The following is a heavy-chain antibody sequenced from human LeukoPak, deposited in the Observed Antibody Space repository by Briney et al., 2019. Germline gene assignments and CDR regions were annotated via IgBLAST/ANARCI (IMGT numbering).Heavy chain of an antibody. J-gene: IGHJ4*02. CDR3: ARGVGSTEDY. CDR1: GGSFNGDY. Sequence: PSETLSLTCAVYGGSFNGDYWSWVRQPPGKGLEWIAEINRSGSTNYNPSLKSRVTISMDTSKNQFSLRLSSVTAADTALYYCARGVGSTEDYWGQGTLVTASS. CDR2: INRSGST. D-gene: IGHD4-17*01. V-gene: IGHV4-34*01.